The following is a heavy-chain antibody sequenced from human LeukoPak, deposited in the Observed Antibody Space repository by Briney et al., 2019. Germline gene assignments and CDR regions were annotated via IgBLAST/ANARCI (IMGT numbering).Heavy chain of an antibody. Sequence: GGSLRLSCSASGFTFSSYAMHWVRQAPGKGLEYVSAISSNGGSTYYADSVKGRFTISRDNSKKTLFLQMSSLRAEDTAVYYCVKDQGTRYYYGSGSYYDYWGQGTLVTVSS. D-gene: IGHD3-10*01. CDR2: ISSNGGST. J-gene: IGHJ4*02. V-gene: IGHV3-64D*06. CDR1: GFTFSSYA. CDR3: VKDQGTRYYYGSGSYYDY.